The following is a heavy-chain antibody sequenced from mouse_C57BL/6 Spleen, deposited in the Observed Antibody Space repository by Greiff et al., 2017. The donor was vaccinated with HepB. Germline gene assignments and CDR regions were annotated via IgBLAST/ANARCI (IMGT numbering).Heavy chain of an antibody. CDR1: GYTFTSYW. CDR2: IYPSDSET. J-gene: IGHJ3*01. CDR3: ARGGRTGFAY. V-gene: IGHV1-61*01. Sequence: VQLQQPGAELVRPGSSVKLSCKASGYTFTSYWMDWVKQRPGQGLEWIGNIYPSDSETHYNQKFKDKATLTVDKSSSTAYMQLSSLTSEDSAVYYCARGGRTGFAYWGQGTLVTVSA.